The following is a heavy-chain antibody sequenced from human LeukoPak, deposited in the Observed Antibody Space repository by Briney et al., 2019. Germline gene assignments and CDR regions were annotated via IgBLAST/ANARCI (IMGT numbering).Heavy chain of an antibody. J-gene: IGHJ4*02. CDR3: AKDRATVVNFDY. V-gene: IGHV3-30*02. CDR2: IRYDGSNK. CDR1: GFTFSSYG. D-gene: IGHD4-23*01. Sequence: GGSLRLSCAASGFTFSSYGMHWVRQAPGKGLEWVAFIRYDGSNKYYADSVKGRFTISRDNSKNTLYLQMNSLRAEDTAVYYCAKDRATVVNFDYWGQGTLVTVSS.